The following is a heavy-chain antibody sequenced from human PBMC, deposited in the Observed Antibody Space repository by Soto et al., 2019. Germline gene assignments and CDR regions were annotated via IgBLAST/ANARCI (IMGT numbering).Heavy chain of an antibody. Sequence: QVQLVESGGGVVQPGRSLRLSCAASGFTFSSYGMHWVRQAPGKGLEWVAVIWYDGSNKYYADSVKGRFTISGDNSKNTLYLQKNSLRAEDTAVYYCARGAVAGPDYYYGMDVWGQGTTVTVSS. V-gene: IGHV3-33*01. D-gene: IGHD6-19*01. CDR3: ARGAVAGPDYYYGMDV. CDR2: IWYDGSNK. J-gene: IGHJ6*02. CDR1: GFTFSSYG.